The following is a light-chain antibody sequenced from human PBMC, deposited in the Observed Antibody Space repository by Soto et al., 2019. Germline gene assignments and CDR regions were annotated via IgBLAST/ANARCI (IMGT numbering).Light chain of an antibody. CDR2: GAS. V-gene: IGKV3-20*01. Sequence: EVVLTQSPGTLSLSPGERATLSCRASQSVSSSYLAWYQQKPGQAPRLLVYGASSRATGIPDRFSGSGSGTDFALTITSLQAEDFATYYCQQLSMYPSTFGGGTKVDIK. CDR3: QQLSMYPST. J-gene: IGKJ4*01. CDR1: QSVSSSY.